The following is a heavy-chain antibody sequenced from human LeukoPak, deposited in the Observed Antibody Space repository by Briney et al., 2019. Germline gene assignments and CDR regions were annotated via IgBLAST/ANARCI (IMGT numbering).Heavy chain of an antibody. CDR1: GYTFTGYY. CDR3: ARPRSVPRYCGGDCTDAFDI. V-gene: IGHV1-2*02. D-gene: IGHD2-21*01. CDR2: INPNSGGT. J-gene: IGHJ3*02. Sequence: ASVKVSCKASGYTFTGYYMHWVRQAPGQGLEWVGWINPNSGGTNYAQKFQGRVTMTRDTSISTAYMELSRLRSDDTAVYYCARPRSVPRYCGGDCTDAFDIWGQGTMVTVSS.